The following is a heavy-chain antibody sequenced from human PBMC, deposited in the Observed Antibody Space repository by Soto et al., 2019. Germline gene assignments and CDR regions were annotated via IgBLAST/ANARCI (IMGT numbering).Heavy chain of an antibody. CDR1: GFTFSSYS. Sequence: LXLSCGASGFTFSSYSMSWVRQGPWKGLEWVSAISGSGETTDYADSVKGRFAISRDNSKNTLYLQMNSLRTEDTAVYYCAKDKETYYDIWSGYPDFWGQGTLVTVSS. CDR3: AKDKETYYDIWSGYPDF. CDR2: ISGSGETT. D-gene: IGHD3-3*01. J-gene: IGHJ4*02. V-gene: IGHV3-23*01.